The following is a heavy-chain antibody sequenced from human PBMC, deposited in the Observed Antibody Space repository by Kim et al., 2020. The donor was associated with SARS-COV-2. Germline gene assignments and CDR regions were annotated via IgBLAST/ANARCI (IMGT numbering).Heavy chain of an antibody. V-gene: IGHV3-23*03. J-gene: IGHJ6*02. CDR2: IYSGGSST. D-gene: IGHD3-9*01. CDR3: AKDSIYYDILTGYYDYGMDV. Sequence: GGSLRLSCAASGFTFSSYAMSWVHQAPGKGLEWVSVIYSGGSSTYYADSVKGRFTISRDNSKNTLYLQMNSLRAEDTAVYYCAKDSIYYDILTGYYDYGMDVWGQGTTVTVSS. CDR1: GFTFSSYA.